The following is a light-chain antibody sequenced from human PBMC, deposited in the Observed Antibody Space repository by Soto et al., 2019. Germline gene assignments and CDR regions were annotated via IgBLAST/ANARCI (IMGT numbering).Light chain of an antibody. CDR2: VKSDGSH. CDR3: QTWDTGIVV. J-gene: IGLJ2*01. CDR1: SGHGNYV. V-gene: IGLV4-69*01. Sequence: QLVLTQSPSASASLGASVKLTCTLSSGHGNYVIAWHQQQPEKGPRYLMKVKSDGSHSKGDGIPDRFSGSSSGAERYLAISSLQSDDEADYFCQTWDTGIVVFGGGTKLTVL.